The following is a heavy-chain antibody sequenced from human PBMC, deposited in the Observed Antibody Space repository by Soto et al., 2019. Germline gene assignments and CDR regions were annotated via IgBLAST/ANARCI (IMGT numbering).Heavy chain of an antibody. CDR2: IWYDGSNK. CDR1: GFTFSSYG. D-gene: IGHD6-19*01. CDR3: AMTKYPGYSSGLIDY. Sequence: QVQLVESGGGVVQPGRSLRLSCAASGFTFSSYGMHWVRQAPGKGLEWVAVIWYDGSNKYYADSVKGRFTISRDNSKNTLYLQMNSLRAEDTAVSYCAMTKYPGYSSGLIDYWGQGTLVTVSS. V-gene: IGHV3-33*01. J-gene: IGHJ4*02.